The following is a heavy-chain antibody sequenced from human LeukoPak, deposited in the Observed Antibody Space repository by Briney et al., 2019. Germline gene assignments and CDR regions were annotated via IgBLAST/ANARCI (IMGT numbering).Heavy chain of an antibody. CDR2: IRYDGSNK. V-gene: IGHV3-30*02. CDR1: GCTFSSYG. CDR3: AKGQLGVGVTSAPLIDY. J-gene: IGHJ4*02. Sequence: PAGSLRLSCAASGCTFSSYGMHWVRQPPGKGLEWVAFIRYDGSNKYYADSVKGRLTISRDNSKNPLYLQMNSLRAEDTAVYYCAKGQLGVGVTSAPLIDYWGQGTLVSVSS. D-gene: IGHD1-26*01.